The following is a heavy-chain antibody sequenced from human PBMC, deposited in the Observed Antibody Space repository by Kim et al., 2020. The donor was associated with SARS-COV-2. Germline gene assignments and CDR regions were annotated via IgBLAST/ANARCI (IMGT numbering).Heavy chain of an antibody. CDR1: GFTFSNAW. Sequence: GGSLRLSCAASGFTFSNAWMSWVRQAPGKGLEWVGRIKSKTDGGTTDYAAPVKGRFTISRDDSKNTLYLQMNSLKTEDTAVYYCTTDLSSSWYVNWFDPWGQGTLVTVSS. D-gene: IGHD6-13*01. CDR2: IKSKTDGGTT. V-gene: IGHV3-15*01. CDR3: TTDLSSSWYVNWFDP. J-gene: IGHJ5*02.